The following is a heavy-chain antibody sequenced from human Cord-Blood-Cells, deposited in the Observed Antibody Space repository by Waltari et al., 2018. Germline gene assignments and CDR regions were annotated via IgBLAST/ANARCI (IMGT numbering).Heavy chain of an antibody. CDR3: ARRETGYSSSWYWYFDL. D-gene: IGHD6-13*01. CDR2: IYYSGST. Sequence: QVQLQESGPGLVKPSETLSLTCTVSGGSISSYYWSWIRQPPGKGLEWIGYIYYSGSTNYNPSLESRGTTSVDTSKNQFSLQLSSVAAADTAVYYCARRETGYSSSWYWYFDLWGRGTLVTVSS. V-gene: IGHV4-59*08. J-gene: IGHJ2*01. CDR1: GGSISSYY.